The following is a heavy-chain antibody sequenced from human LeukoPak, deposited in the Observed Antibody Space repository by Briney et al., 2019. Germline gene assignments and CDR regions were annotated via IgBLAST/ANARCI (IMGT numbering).Heavy chain of an antibody. V-gene: IGHV4-34*01. J-gene: IGHJ4*02. CDR3: AREFPSPAYYYGSGSGTFDY. D-gene: IGHD3-10*01. Sequence: PSETLSLTCAVYGGSFSGYYWSWIRQPPGKGLEWIGEINHSGSTNYNPSLKSRVTISVDTSKNQFSLKLSSVTAADTAVYYCAREFPSPAYYYGSGSGTFDYWGQGTLVTVSS. CDR1: GGSFSGYY. CDR2: INHSGST.